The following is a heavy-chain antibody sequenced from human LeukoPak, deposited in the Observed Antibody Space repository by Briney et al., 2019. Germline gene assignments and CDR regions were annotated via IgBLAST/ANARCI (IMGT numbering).Heavy chain of an antibody. CDR2: IKAKAHGGTI. V-gene: IGHV3-15*01. Sequence: GGSLRLSCAASGFTFINAWMAWVRQAPGKGLEWVGRIKAKAHGGTIEYAAPVKGRFTISRDDSKNTLYLQMNSLKTEDTAVYYCTTDGVGVEGATHDNWGQGTLVSVSS. CDR3: TTDGVGVEGATHDN. D-gene: IGHD1-26*01. CDR1: GFTFINAW. J-gene: IGHJ4*02.